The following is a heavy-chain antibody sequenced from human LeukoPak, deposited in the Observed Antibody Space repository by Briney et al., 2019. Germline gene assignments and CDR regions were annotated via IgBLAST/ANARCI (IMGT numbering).Heavy chain of an antibody. CDR2: INHSGST. D-gene: IGHD1-26*01. V-gene: IGHV4-34*01. CDR1: GGSFSGYY. Sequence: SETLSLTCAVYGGSFSGYYWSWIRQPPGKGLEWIGEINHSGSTNYNPSLKSRVTISVDTSKNQFSLKLSSVTAADTAVYYCAKDYLWELRYYFDYWGQGTLVTVSS. J-gene: IGHJ4*02. CDR3: AKDYLWELRYYFDY.